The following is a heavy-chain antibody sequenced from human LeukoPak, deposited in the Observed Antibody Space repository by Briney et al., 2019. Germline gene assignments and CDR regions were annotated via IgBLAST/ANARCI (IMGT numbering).Heavy chain of an antibody. CDR1: GVSISSGGYY. V-gene: IGHV4-31*03. CDR3: ARAVYYYYYMDV. Sequence: SQTLSLTCTVSGVSISSGGYYWSWIRQHPGKGLEWIGYIYYSGSTYYNPSLKSRVTISVDTSKNQFSLKLSSVTAADTAVYYCARAVYYYYYMDVWGKGTTVTVSS. J-gene: IGHJ6*03. CDR2: IYYSGST.